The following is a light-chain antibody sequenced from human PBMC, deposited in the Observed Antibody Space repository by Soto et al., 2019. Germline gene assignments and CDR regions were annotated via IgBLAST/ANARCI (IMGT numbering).Light chain of an antibody. Sequence: EIVLTQSPGTLSLSPGERATLSCRASQSVSSSYLAWYQQKPGQAPRLLIYGASSRATGIPDRFSGSGSGTGFTLTISRLETEDFAVYYCQRYGSSPRSTFGQGTKVEIK. CDR1: QSVSSSY. J-gene: IGKJ1*01. CDR3: QRYGSSPRST. CDR2: GAS. V-gene: IGKV3-20*01.